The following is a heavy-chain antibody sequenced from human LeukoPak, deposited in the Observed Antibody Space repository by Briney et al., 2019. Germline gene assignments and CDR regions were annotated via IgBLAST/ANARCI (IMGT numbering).Heavy chain of an antibody. Sequence: PGGSLRLSCAASGFTFSSYSMNWVRQAPGKGLEWVSYISSSSSTIYYADSVKGRFTISRDNSKNTLYLQMNSLRAEDTAVYYCAKSPFSIAAAGTDFDYWGQGTLVTVSS. CDR2: ISSSSSTI. V-gene: IGHV3-48*01. D-gene: IGHD6-13*01. CDR3: AKSPFSIAAAGTDFDY. J-gene: IGHJ4*02. CDR1: GFTFSSYS.